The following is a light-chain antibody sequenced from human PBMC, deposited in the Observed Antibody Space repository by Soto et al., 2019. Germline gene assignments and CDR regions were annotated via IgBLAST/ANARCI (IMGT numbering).Light chain of an antibody. CDR3: QQASSFPPT. CDR1: QDISSW. CDR2: AAS. Sequence: DIQMTQSPSSVSASVGDRVTITCRASQDISSWLAWYQQKPGKAPKIMIYAASSLQGGVPSRFSGSGSGTEFTLTISSLQPEDFATYHCQQASSFPPTFGQGTRLDIK. V-gene: IGKV1-12*01. J-gene: IGKJ5*01.